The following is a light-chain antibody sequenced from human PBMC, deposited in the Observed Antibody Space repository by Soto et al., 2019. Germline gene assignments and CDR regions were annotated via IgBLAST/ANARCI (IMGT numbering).Light chain of an antibody. CDR1: QDISNY. CDR2: DAS. CDR3: QQYDNLPSFT. V-gene: IGKV1-33*01. Sequence: DIQMTQSPSSLSASVGDRVTITCQASQDISNYLNWYQQKPGKAPKLLIYDASNFETGVPSRFSGSGSGTDFTFTISSLQPEDIATYYCQQYDNLPSFTFGPGTKVDIK. J-gene: IGKJ3*01.